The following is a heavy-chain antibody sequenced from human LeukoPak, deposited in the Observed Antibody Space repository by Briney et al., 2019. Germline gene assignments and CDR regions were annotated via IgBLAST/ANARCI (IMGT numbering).Heavy chain of an antibody. Sequence: PGGSLRLSCAASGFTFDDYGMSWVRQAPGKGLEWVSSINWNGATRGYADSVKGRFTISRDNAKNSLYLQMSSLRAEDTALYYCASQRWLQSSFDYWGQGTLVTVSS. CDR1: GFTFDDYG. D-gene: IGHD5-24*01. CDR2: INWNGATR. CDR3: ASQRWLQSSFDY. J-gene: IGHJ4*02. V-gene: IGHV3-20*04.